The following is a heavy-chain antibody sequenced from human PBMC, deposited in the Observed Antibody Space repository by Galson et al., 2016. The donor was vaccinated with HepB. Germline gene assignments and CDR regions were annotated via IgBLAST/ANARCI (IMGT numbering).Heavy chain of an antibody. V-gene: IGHV3-48*02. Sequence: SLRLSCAASGFTFSSYSMNWVRQAPGKWLEWVSYISSSSSTIYYADSVKGRFTISRDNAKKSLYLQMNSLRDEDTAVYYCARGTYYYYYGMDVWGQGTTVTVSS. CDR3: ARGTYYYYYGMDV. CDR1: GFTFSSYS. J-gene: IGHJ6*02. D-gene: IGHD1-1*01. CDR2: ISSSSSTI.